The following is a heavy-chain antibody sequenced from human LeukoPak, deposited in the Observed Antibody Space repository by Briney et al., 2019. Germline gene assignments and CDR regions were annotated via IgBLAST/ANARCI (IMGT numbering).Heavy chain of an antibody. J-gene: IGHJ4*02. CDR3: AKGAYCGGDCYPDYFDY. D-gene: IGHD2-21*02. V-gene: IGHV3-23*01. Sequence: GGSLRLSCAASGFIFSDYWMNWVRQVPGKGLEWVSAISGSGGSTYYADSVKGRFTISRDNSKNTLYLQMNSLRAEDTAVYYCAKGAYCGGDCYPDYFDYWGQGTLVTVSS. CDR2: ISGSGGST. CDR1: GFIFSDYW.